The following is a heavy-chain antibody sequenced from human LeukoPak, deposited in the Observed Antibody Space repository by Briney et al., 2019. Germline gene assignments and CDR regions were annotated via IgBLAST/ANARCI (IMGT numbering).Heavy chain of an antibody. V-gene: IGHV3-30-3*01. D-gene: IGHD3-9*01. Sequence: PGGSLRLSCAASGFTFSSYAMHWVRQAPGKGLEWVAVISYDGSNKYYADSVKGRFTISRDNSKNTLYLQMNSLRAEDTAVYYCARDLYPVLRYFDMLYWGQGTLVTISS. J-gene: IGHJ4*02. CDR1: GFTFSSYA. CDR2: ISYDGSNK. CDR3: ARDLYPVLRYFDMLY.